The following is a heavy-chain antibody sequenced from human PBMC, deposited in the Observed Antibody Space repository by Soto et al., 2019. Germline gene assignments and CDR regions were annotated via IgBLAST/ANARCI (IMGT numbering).Heavy chain of an antibody. CDR3: EREPYAAAAGLDY. D-gene: IGHD6-13*01. CDR2: INHSGST. CDR1: GGSFSGYY. Sequence: KSSETLSLTCAVYGGSFSGYYWSWIRQPPGKGLEWIGEINHSGSTNYNPSLKSRVTISVDTSKNQFSLKLSSVTAADTAVYYCEREPYAAAAGLDYWGQGTLVTVSS. V-gene: IGHV4-34*01. J-gene: IGHJ4*02.